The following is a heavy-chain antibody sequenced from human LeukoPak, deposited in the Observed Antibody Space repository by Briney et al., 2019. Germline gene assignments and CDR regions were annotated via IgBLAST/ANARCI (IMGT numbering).Heavy chain of an antibody. D-gene: IGHD3-10*01. V-gene: IGHV3-30*18. CDR1: GFIFSSYG. CDR2: ISHDGSDN. J-gene: IGHJ4*02. CDR3: AKELYFGSGSYPDY. Sequence: PGRSLRLSCAASGFIFSSYGMHWVRQAPGKGLEWVAVISHDGSDNHYADSVKGRFTISRDNSKNTVYLQMSSLRPEDTAVYFCAKELYFGSGSYPDYWGQGTLVRVSS.